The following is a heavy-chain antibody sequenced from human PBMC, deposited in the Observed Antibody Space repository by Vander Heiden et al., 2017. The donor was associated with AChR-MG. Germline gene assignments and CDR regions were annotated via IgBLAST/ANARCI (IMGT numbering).Heavy chain of an antibody. CDR3: ASLYSNYQPGYYYYYYYMDV. V-gene: IGHV3-74*01. Sequence: EVQLVESGGGLVQPGGSLRLSCAASGFTFSSYWMHWVRQAPGKGLVWVSRINSDGSSTSYADSVKGRFTISRDNAKNTLYLQMNSLRAEDTAVYYCASLYSNYQPGYYYYYYYMDVWGKGTTVTVSS. CDR2: INSDGSST. D-gene: IGHD4-4*01. J-gene: IGHJ6*03. CDR1: GFTFSSYW.